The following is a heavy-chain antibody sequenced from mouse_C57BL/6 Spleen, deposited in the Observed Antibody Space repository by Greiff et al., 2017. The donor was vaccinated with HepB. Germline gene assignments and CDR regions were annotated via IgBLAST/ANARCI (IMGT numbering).Heavy chain of an antibody. CDR2: IYPSDSET. CDR3: ARSGMVTTGFAY. D-gene: IGHD2-2*01. CDR1: GYTFTSYW. V-gene: IGHV1-61*01. J-gene: IGHJ3*01. Sequence: QVQLQQPGAELVRPGSSVKLSCKASGYTFTSYWMDWVKQRPGQGLEWIGNIYPSDSETHYNQKFKDKATLTVAKSSSTAYMQLSSLTSEDSAVYYCARSGMVTTGFAYWGQGTLVTVSA.